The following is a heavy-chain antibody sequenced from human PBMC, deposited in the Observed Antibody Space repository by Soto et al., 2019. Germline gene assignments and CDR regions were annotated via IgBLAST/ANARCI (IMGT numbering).Heavy chain of an antibody. V-gene: IGHV6-1*01. Sequence: PSHTLSLTCAMSGDSVSSNTAALDWIRSSPSRGLEWLGRTYYRSNWRHDYAVSVKSRITVNPDTSKNHFSLQLNSVTPDDTAVYYCARGVAGSGFDLWGQGTLVTVSS. D-gene: IGHD6-19*01. CDR1: GDSVSSNTAA. CDR2: TYYRSNWRH. CDR3: ARGVAGSGFDL. J-gene: IGHJ4*02.